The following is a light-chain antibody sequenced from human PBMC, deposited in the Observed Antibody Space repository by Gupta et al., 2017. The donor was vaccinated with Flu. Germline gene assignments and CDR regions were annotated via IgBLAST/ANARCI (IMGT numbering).Light chain of an antibody. J-gene: IGKJ3*01. CDR3: QQQGSLPVYT. Sequence: IVLAPSPCTLPLSPGDTATLSCRASQSVSTSYLPWYQQKPGQPPRRLIYGASSRATAITHRLSGSGSGTDFTLTISRREPEDYAVYYCQQQGSLPVYTFGHGTKVEIK. CDR2: GAS. V-gene: IGKV3-20*01. CDR1: QSVSTSY.